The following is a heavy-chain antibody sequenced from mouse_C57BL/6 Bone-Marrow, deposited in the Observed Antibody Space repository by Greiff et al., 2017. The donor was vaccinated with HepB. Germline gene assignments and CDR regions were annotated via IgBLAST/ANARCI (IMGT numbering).Heavy chain of an antibody. D-gene: IGHD2-4*01. J-gene: IGHJ3*01. Sequence: EVKLVESGGGLVKPGGSLKLSCAASGFTFSSYAMSWVRQTPEKRLEWVATISDGGSYTYYPDNVKGRFTISRDNAKNNLYLQMSHLKSEDTAMYYCAREGDYDYVVGWFAYWGQGTLVTVSA. V-gene: IGHV5-4*03. CDR1: GFTFSSYA. CDR3: AREGDYDYVVGWFAY. CDR2: ISDGGSYT.